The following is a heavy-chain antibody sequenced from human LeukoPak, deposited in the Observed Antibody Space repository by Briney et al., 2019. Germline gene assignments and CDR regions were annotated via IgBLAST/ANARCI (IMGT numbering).Heavy chain of an antibody. CDR3: ARDLWYCSGGSCYKGGTDY. D-gene: IGHD2-15*01. J-gene: IGHJ4*02. V-gene: IGHV3-7*01. Sequence: GGSLRLSCAASGFTFSSYWMSWVRQAPGKGLEWVANIKQDGKGKYYLDSVKGRFTISRDNAKKSLYLQMNSLRAEDTAVYYCARDLWYCSGGSCYKGGTDYWGQGTLVTVSS. CDR1: GFTFSSYW. CDR2: IKQDGKGK.